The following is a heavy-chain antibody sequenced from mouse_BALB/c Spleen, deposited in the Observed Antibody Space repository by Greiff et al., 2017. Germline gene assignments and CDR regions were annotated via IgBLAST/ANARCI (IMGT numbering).Heavy chain of an antibody. CDR3: ARVETWFAY. Sequence: VQRVESGAELAKPGASVKMSCKASGYTFTSYWMHWVKQRPGQGLEWIGYINPSTGYTEYNQKFKDKATLTADKSSSTAYMQLSSLTSEDSAVYYCARVETWFAYWGQGTLVTVSA. CDR2: INPSTGYT. J-gene: IGHJ3*01. CDR1: GYTFTSYW. V-gene: IGHV1-7*01.